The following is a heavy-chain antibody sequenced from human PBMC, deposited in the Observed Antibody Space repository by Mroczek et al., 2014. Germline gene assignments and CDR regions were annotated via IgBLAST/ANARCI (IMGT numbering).Heavy chain of an antibody. J-gene: IGHJ6*03. CDR3: ARTAFEPLFGIGGVMYYMDV. CDR1: GGSISSGGYY. V-gene: IGHV4-31*03. D-gene: IGHD3-3*01. Sequence: QVQLQESGPGLVKPSQTLSPTCTVSGGSISSGGYYWSWIRQHPGKGLEWIGYIYYSGSTYYNPSLKSRVTISVDTSKNQFSLKLSSVTAADTAVYYCARTAFEPLFGIGGVMYYMDVWGKGTTVTVSS. CDR2: IYYSGST.